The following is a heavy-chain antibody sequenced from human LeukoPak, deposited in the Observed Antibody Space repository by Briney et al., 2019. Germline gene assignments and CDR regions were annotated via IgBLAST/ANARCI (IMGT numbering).Heavy chain of an antibody. V-gene: IGHV3-13*01. CDR2: LASGSQT. CDR1: GFILGRHD. CDR3: VREARGYHYTYFDY. J-gene: IGHJ4*02. D-gene: IGHD5-18*01. Sequence: GGSLRLSCTASGFILGRHDMHWVRQTTGEGLEWVAALASGSQTFYAGSVKGRFTVSREDAKNSLYLQMNSLRAGDTAVYYCVREARGYHYTYFDYWGQGTLVTVSS.